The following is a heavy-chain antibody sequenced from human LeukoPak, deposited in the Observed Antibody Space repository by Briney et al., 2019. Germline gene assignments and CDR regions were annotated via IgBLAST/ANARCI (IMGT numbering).Heavy chain of an antibody. V-gene: IGHV3-7*01. CDR1: GFSFNEYW. J-gene: IGHJ4*02. CDR2: IKEDRSDK. Sequence: PGGSLRLSCAASGFSFNEYWMSWVRQAPGKGPEWVANIKEDRSDKYYIDSVKGRFTISRDDGTNSVFLEMNSLRPEDTGLYYCARDSRPRGGSCFDNWSQGTLVTVSS. CDR3: ARDSRPRGGSCFDN. D-gene: IGHD2-15*01.